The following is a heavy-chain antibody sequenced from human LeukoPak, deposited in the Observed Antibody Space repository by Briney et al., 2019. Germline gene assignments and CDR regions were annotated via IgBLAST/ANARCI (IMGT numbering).Heavy chain of an antibody. D-gene: IGHD3-10*01. CDR3: AKVPFYGSGSSPRGYYFDY. CDR1: GFTFSSYA. J-gene: IGHJ4*02. CDR2: ISGSGGST. V-gene: IGHV3-23*01. Sequence: PGGSLRLSCAASGFTFSSYAMSWVRQAPGKGLEWVSAISGSGGSTYYADSVKGRFTISRDNSKNTLYLQMNSLRAEDTAVYYCAKVPFYGSGSSPRGYYFDYWGQGTLVTVSS.